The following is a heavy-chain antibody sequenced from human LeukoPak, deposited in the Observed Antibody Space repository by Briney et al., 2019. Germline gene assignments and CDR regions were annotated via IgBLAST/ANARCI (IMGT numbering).Heavy chain of an antibody. Sequence: SETLSLTCAVSSDSISSGNYFWGWIRQPPGKGLELIASISPGGNTYYNPSLKSRGTISVHTSKKHFSLMLNSVTAADTAVYFCAKHAPHESGDKRGLESWGQGILVTVSS. CDR2: ISPGGNT. V-gene: IGHV4-39*01. CDR1: SDSISSGNYF. D-gene: IGHD2-21*01. CDR3: AKHAPHESGDKRGLES. J-gene: IGHJ4*02.